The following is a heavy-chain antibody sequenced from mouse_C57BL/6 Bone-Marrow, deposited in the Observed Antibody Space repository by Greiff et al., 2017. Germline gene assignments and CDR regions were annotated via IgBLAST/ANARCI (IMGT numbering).Heavy chain of an antibody. J-gene: IGHJ3*01. CDR1: GYTFTDYN. D-gene: IGHD2-4*01. V-gene: IGHV1-22*01. CDR3: ARSCYDYSWFAY. Sequence: EVQLQQSGPELVKPGASVKMSCKASGYTFTDYNMHWVKQSHGKSLEWIGYINPNNGGTSYNQKFKGKATLTVNKSSSTAYMELRSLTSEDSAVYYCARSCYDYSWFAYWGQGTLVTVSA. CDR2: INPNNGGT.